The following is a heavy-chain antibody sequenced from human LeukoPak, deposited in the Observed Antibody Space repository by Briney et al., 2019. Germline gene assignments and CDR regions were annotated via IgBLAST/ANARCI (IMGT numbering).Heavy chain of an antibody. D-gene: IGHD4-17*01. J-gene: IGHJ3*02. CDR2: ISYIGST. CDR3: ARDLVTVTKGFYI. Sequence: SETLSLTCAVSADSFSSHYWTWIRQAPGKGLEWIGYISYIGSTNYNPSLKSRVTISIDTSKNQFSLKLSSVTAADTAVYYCARDLVTVTKGFYIWGQGTMVSVSS. V-gene: IGHV4-59*11. CDR1: ADSFSSHY.